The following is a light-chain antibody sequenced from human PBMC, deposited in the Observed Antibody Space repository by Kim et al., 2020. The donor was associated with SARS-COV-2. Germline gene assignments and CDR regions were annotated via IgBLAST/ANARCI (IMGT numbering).Light chain of an antibody. V-gene: IGKV1-39*01. CDR1: QSISSY. CDR3: QQSYSTPLT. CDR2: AAS. J-gene: IGKJ4*01. Sequence: GDRVTITCRASQSISSYLNWYQQKPGKAPKLLIYAASSLQSGVPSRFSGSGSGTDFTLTISRLQPEDFATYYCQQSYSTPLTFGGGTKVDIK.